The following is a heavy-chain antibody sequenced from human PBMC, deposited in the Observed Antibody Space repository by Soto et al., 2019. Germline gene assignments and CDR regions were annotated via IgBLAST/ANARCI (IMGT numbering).Heavy chain of an antibody. CDR3: AREGSSNWWNFDY. V-gene: IGHV3-48*02. Sequence: GGSLRLSCAASGFTFSTYAMNWVRQAPGKGLEWVSYISSNSFTVYYADSVKGRFTISRDNAKNSLYLQMNSLRDEDTAVYYCAREGSSNWWNFDYWGQGTLVTVSS. CDR2: ISSNSFTV. J-gene: IGHJ4*02. CDR1: GFTFSTYA. D-gene: IGHD6-13*01.